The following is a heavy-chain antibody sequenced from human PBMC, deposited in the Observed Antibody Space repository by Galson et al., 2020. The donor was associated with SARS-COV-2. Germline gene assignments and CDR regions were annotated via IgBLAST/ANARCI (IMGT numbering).Heavy chain of an antibody. CDR1: GGPIRSGGYY. Sequence: TLSPTCPFSGGPIRSGGYYWNWIRPHPGKGLEWNGDIDDSGSTQYNPSLKSRVTILVDTSKNQFSLKLSSVTAADTAVYYCARDRGKLELWKAEGGLDHWGQGTLVNVSS. J-gene: IGHJ4*02. D-gene: IGHD3-10*01. CDR3: ARDRGKLELWKAEGGLDH. V-gene: IGHV4-31*03. CDR2: IDDSGST.